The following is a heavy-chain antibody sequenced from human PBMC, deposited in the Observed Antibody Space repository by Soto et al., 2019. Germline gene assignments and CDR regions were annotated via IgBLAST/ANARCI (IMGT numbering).Heavy chain of an antibody. CDR1: GFTFSDYS. J-gene: IGHJ4*02. D-gene: IGHD3-3*01. CDR2: FYSSTNYI. Sequence: GSLRLSCAASGFTFSDYSMSWVRQAPGKGLEWVSSFYSSTNYIYQAESVRGRFTISRDNAKNSLYLQMDSLRVEDTAVYYCARDLGVGPSNFWGQGTLVTVSS. V-gene: IGHV3-21*01. CDR3: ARDLGVGPSNF.